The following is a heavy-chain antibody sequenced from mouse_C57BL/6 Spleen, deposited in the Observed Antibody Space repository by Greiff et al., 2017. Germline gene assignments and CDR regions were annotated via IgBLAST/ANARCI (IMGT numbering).Heavy chain of an antibody. CDR3: ARASSGLFDY. CDR2: IYPRSGNT. Sequence: QVQLKESGAELARPGASVKLSCKASGYTFTSYGISWVKQRTGQGLEWIGEIYPRSGNTYYNEKFKGKATLTADKSSSTAYMELRSLTSVDSAVYFCARASSGLFDYWGQGTTLTVSS. D-gene: IGHD3-2*02. CDR1: GYTFTSYG. J-gene: IGHJ2*01. V-gene: IGHV1-81*01.